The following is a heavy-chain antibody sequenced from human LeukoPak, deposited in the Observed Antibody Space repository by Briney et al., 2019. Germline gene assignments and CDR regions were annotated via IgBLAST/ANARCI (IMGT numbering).Heavy chain of an antibody. D-gene: IGHD2-2*01. CDR1: GGTFSSYA. V-gene: IGHV1-69*01. J-gene: IGHJ6*02. Sequence: GASVKVSCKASGGTFSSYAISWVRQAPGQGLEWMGGIIPIFGTANYAQKFQGRVTITADESTSTAYMELSSLRSEDTAVYYCARGDIVVVPAAAQHWGYYYYYGMDVWGQGTTVTVSS. CDR2: IIPIFGTA. CDR3: ARGDIVVVPAAAQHWGYYYYYGMDV.